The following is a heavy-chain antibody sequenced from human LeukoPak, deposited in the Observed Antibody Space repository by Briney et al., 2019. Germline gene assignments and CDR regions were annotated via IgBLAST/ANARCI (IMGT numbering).Heavy chain of an antibody. D-gene: IGHD5-24*01. J-gene: IGHJ4*02. V-gene: IGHV1-58*01. CDR2: IVVGSGNT. Sequence: GTSVKVSCKASDSPLPTSAVQWVQKPRGQRLEWIGWIVVGSGNTNYAQKFQERVTITRDMSTSTAYMELSSLRSEDTAVYYCAAGRATAWDYWGQGTLVTVSS. CDR3: AAGRATAWDY. CDR1: DSPLPTSA.